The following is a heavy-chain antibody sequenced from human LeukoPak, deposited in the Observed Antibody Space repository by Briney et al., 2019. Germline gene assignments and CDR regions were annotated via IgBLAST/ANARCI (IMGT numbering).Heavy chain of an antibody. CDR3: ARGRMELLWFGEMHNWFDP. Sequence: NPSETLSLTCAVYGGSFSGYYWSWIRQPPGKGMEWIGEINHSGSTNYNPSLKSRVTISVDTSKNQFSLKLSSVTAADTAVYYCARGRMELLWFGEMHNWFDPWGQGTLVTVSS. CDR1: GGSFSGYY. D-gene: IGHD3-10*01. J-gene: IGHJ5*02. V-gene: IGHV4-34*01. CDR2: INHSGST.